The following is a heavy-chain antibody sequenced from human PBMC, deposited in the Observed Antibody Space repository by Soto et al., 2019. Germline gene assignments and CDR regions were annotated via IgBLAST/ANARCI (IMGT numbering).Heavy chain of an antibody. D-gene: IGHD1-26*01. V-gene: IGHV1-69*01. CDR1: GGTFSSYS. CDR3: ARDGGRHSGGIDY. J-gene: IGHJ4*02. Sequence: QVQLVQSGAEVKKPGSSVKVSCKASGGTFSSYSINWVRQAPGQGLEWMGEIIPIFGTANYAQKFQGRVTITADSSTSTVYMELSSLRSEDTAVYYCARDGGRHSGGIDYWGQGTLVTFSS. CDR2: IIPIFGTA.